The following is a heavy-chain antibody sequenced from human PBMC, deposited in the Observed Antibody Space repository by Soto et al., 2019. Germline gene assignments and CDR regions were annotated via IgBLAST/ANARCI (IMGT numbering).Heavy chain of an antibody. V-gene: IGHV3-74*01. CDR3: ARGGEMGVDY. J-gene: IGHJ4*02. Sequence: VGSLRLSCTSSGFTFNTHWMHCVRQAPGKGLVWVSRIYFDGITTNYADSVKGRLTVSRDNAKNTVYLHVNTLRDEDTAVYYCARGGEMGVDYWGQGTLVTGSS. CDR2: IYFDGITT. D-gene: IGHD1-26*01. CDR1: GFTFNTHW.